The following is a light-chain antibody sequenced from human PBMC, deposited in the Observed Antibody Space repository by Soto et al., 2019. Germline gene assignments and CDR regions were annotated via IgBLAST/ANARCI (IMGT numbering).Light chain of an antibody. J-gene: IGKJ2*01. Sequence: DIQMTQSPSTLSASIGDRVTITCRASQRIRWVAWYQQKPGKAPYLVIHEASSLESGVPSRFSGGGLGTEFSLNITSLQPDDFATYYCQQYSTYPYIFGQGTKVDIK. CDR3: QQYSTYPYI. V-gene: IGKV1-5*03. CDR2: EAS. CDR1: QRIRW.